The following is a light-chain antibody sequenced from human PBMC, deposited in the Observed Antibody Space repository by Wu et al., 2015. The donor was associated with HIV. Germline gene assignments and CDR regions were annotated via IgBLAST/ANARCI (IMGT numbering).Light chain of an antibody. CDR2: SAS. J-gene: IGKJ4*01. V-gene: IGKV1-8*01. Sequence: AIRMTQSPPSLSASTGDRITLTCRASQNIKNNLAWYSEKPGKAPELLIYSASTLQSGVTSRFSGSGSGTDFTLTISCLQSEDFATYYCQQYDTYPLTFGGGTKVEIK. CDR3: QQYDTYPLT. CDR1: QNIKNN.